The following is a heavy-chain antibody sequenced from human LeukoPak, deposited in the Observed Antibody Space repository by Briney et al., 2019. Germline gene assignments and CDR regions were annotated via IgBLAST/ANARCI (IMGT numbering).Heavy chain of an antibody. J-gene: IGHJ6*02. V-gene: IGHV1-69*13. Sequence: ASVKVSCKASGYTFTSYAISWVRQAPGQGLEWMGGIIPIFGTANYAQKFQGRVTITADESTTTAYMELSSLRSEDTAVYYCARDPKMNYYYGMDVWGQGTTVTVSS. CDR3: ARDPKMNYYYGMDV. CDR2: IIPIFGTA. CDR1: GYTFTSYA.